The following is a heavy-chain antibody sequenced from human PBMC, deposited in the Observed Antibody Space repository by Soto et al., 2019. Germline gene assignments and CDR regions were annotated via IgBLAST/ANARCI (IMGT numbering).Heavy chain of an antibody. D-gene: IGHD4-17*01. V-gene: IGHV4-30-2*01. Sequence: HLQLQESGSGLVRPSQTLSLTCAVSGDSISSGAYSWSWIRQPPGKGLEWIGYIYARGSTYYNPSLKSRVTMSVDRSKNQFSLNLSSVTAADTAVYFWARTLDYGGSAGSNWFDPWGQGTLVTVSS. CDR1: GDSISSGAYS. J-gene: IGHJ5*02. CDR2: IYARGST. CDR3: ARTLDYGGSAGSNWFDP.